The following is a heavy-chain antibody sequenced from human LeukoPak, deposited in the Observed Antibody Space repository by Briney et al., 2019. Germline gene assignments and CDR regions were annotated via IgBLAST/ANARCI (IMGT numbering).Heavy chain of an antibody. CDR1: GFTFSSYW. CDR3: ARSNQADDY. D-gene: IGHD1-14*01. J-gene: IGHJ4*02. V-gene: IGHV3-74*01. Sequence: GGSLRLSCAASGFTFSSYWMHWVRQVPGKGLVRVPRINPGGSSTAYADSVKGRFTISRDNAKNTLYLQMDSLRAEDTAIYYCARSNQADDYWGQGTLVTVSS. CDR2: INPGGSST.